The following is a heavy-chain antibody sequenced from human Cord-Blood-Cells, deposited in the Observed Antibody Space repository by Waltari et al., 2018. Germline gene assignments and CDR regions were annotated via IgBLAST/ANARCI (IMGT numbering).Heavy chain of an antibody. CDR1: GGSISSSSYY. Sequence: QLHLQESGPGLVKPPETLSLTCTVSGGSISSSSYYWGWIRQPPGKGLEWIGSIYYSGSTYYNPSLKSRVTISVDTSKNQFSLKLSSVTAADTAVYYCARSVGRDVVVVAAFDYWGQGTLVTVSS. CDR3: ARSVGRDVVVVAAFDY. V-gene: IGHV4-39*01. D-gene: IGHD2-15*01. J-gene: IGHJ4*02. CDR2: IYYSGST.